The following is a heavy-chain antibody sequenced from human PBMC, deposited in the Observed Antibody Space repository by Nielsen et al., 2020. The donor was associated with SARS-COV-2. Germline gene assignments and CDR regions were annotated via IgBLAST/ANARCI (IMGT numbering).Heavy chain of an antibody. CDR2: IDPSDSYT. Sequence: GESLKISCQGSGYSFTSYWISWVRQMPGKGLEWMGRIDPSDSYTNYGPSFQGHVTISADKSISTAYLQWSSLKASDTAMYYCARHCSSTSCYLDYYYGMDVWGQGTTVTVSS. V-gene: IGHV5-10-1*01. D-gene: IGHD2-2*01. J-gene: IGHJ6*02. CDR1: GYSFTSYW. CDR3: ARHCSSTSCYLDYYYGMDV.